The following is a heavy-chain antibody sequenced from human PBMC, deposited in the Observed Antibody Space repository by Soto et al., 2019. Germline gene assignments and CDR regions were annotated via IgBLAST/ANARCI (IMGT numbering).Heavy chain of an antibody. V-gene: IGHV1-18*04. Sequence: APVKVSCLASGYTFTSSGIRWVRKAHGQGLEWMGWISAYNGNTNYAQKLQGRVTMTTDTSTSTAYMDLRSLISDDTAVEYWSRDRPEAGCWFGPGGQGAQVTDS. CDR1: GYTFTSSG. CDR2: ISAYNGNT. D-gene: IGHD6-19*01. CDR3: SRDRPEAGCWFGP. J-gene: IGHJ5*02.